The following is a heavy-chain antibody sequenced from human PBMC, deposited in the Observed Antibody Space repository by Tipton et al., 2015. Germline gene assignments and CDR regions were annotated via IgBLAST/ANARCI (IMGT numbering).Heavy chain of an antibody. Sequence: TLSLTCTVSGGSINNYYWNWIRQSPGKGLEWIGEIYPRGNTIYNPSLESRVSISIDESNNQFSLKLSSVTAADTAVYYCARDHYDSSGYYLHGAFDIWGQGKMVTVSS. CDR1: GGSINNYY. J-gene: IGHJ3*02. CDR2: IYPRGNT. CDR3: ARDHYDSSGYYLHGAFDI. D-gene: IGHD3-22*01. V-gene: IGHV4-59*12.